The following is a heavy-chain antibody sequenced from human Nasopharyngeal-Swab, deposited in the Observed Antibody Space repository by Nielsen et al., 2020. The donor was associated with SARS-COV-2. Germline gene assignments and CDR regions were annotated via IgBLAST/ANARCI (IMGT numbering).Heavy chain of an antibody. CDR2: INPNSGGT. CDR3: TRVPRVGGYSYGYDH. CDR1: GYTFSDYY. Sequence: ASVKVSCKASGYTFSDYYMEWVRQAPGHGREWTGRINPNSGGTNYAQKFQGRVTLSRDASITTAYMEMSGLTSDDTAIYYCTRVPRVGGYSYGYDHWGQGTLVTVSS. D-gene: IGHD5-18*01. J-gene: IGHJ5*02. V-gene: IGHV1-2*06.